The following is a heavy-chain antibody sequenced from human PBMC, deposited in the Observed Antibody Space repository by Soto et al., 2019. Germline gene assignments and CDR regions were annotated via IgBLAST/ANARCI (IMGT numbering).Heavy chain of an antibody. CDR3: ARAWAVPGSHWGD. CDR2: IYFSGST. CDR1: GDSMNPYY. J-gene: IGHJ4*02. Sequence: QVQLQVSGPGLVKPSETLSLTCTVSGDSMNPYYWSWIRQPPGKGLEWIGYIYFSGSTNFNPALKSRVTLSLDTSKRQFFLKLTSVTAADTAVYYCARAWAVPGSHWGDWGRGTLVTVSS. D-gene: IGHD6-19*01. V-gene: IGHV4-59*01.